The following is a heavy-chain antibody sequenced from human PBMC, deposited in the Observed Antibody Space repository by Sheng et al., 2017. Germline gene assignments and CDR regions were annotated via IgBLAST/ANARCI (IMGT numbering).Heavy chain of an antibody. J-gene: IGHJ3*02. CDR1: GFTFSSYG. V-gene: IGHV3-30*18. D-gene: IGHD3-3*01. CDR2: ISYDGSNK. CDR3: AKDVAKLYYDFWSGYFDAFDI. Sequence: QVQLVESGGGVVQPGRSLRLSCAASGFTFSSYGMHWVRQAPGKGLEWVAVISYDGSNKYYADSVKGRFTISRDNSKNTLYLQMNSLRAEDTAVYYCAKDVAKLYYDFWSGYFDAFDIWGQG.